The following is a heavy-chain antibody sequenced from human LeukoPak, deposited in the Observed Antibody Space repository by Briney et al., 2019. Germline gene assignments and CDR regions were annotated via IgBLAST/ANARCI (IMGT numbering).Heavy chain of an antibody. V-gene: IGHV3-7*01. D-gene: IGHD3-22*01. CDR2: IKEDGSEK. CDR3: ARVYHYYDSSGHYPYFDY. Sequence: GGSLRLSCAASGFTFSRYWMSWVRQAPGKGLEWVANIKEDGSEKYYVDSVKGRFTISRDHAKNSLYLQMNSLRAEDTAVYYCARVYHYYDSSGHYPYFDYWGQGTLVTVSS. CDR1: GFTFSRYW. J-gene: IGHJ4*02.